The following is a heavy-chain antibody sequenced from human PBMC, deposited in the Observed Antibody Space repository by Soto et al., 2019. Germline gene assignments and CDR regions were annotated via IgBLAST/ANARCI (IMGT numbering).Heavy chain of an antibody. J-gene: IGHJ4*02. Sequence: GGSLRLSCATSRFSFSSYDMHWVRQVTGKGLEWVSSIGAAGDTHYSGSVKGRFTISRENARNSLYLQMNSLRAGDTAVYYCARGRHQLAVADLFDHWGQGTLVTVSS. V-gene: IGHV3-13*01. CDR3: ARGRHQLAVADLFDH. CDR1: RFSFSSYD. CDR2: IGAAGDT. D-gene: IGHD6-19*01.